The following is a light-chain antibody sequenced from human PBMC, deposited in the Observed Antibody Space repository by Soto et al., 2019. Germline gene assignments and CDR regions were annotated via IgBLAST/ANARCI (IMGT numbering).Light chain of an antibody. CDR1: SSNIGDNY. CDR3: GTWDSGLSVAV. Sequence: SELTQPPSVSAAAGQKVTISCSGSSSNIGDNYVSWYQQVPGTAPKLLIYDNDQRSSGTPDRFSAYKSGTSATLGITGLQTGDEADYYCGTWDSGLSVAVFGGGTQLTVL. V-gene: IGLV1-51*01. J-gene: IGLJ7*01. CDR2: DND.